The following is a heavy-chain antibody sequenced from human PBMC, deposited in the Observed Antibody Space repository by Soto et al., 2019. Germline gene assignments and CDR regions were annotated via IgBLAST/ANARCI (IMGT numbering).Heavy chain of an antibody. V-gene: IGHV3-73*02. Sequence: EVQLVESGGGLVQPGGSLKLSCAASGFTFSGSAMHWVRQASGKGLEWVGRIRSKANSYATAYAASVKGRFTISRDDSKNTAYLQMNSLKTEDTAVYYCLVPAAGFDYWGQGTLVTVSS. J-gene: IGHJ4*02. D-gene: IGHD2-2*01. CDR2: IRSKANSYAT. CDR1: GFTFSGSA. CDR3: LVPAAGFDY.